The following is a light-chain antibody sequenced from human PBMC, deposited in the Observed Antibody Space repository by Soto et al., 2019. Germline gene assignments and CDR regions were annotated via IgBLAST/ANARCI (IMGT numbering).Light chain of an antibody. CDR2: GAS. Sequence: EIVLTQSPGTLSLSPGERATLSCRASQSVSSSYLAWYQQKPGQAPRLLIYGASSRATGIPDRFSGSGSGTDFTLTISRPEPEDFAVYYCQQYGSSPPTFGPGTKVDIK. J-gene: IGKJ3*01. CDR1: QSVSSSY. V-gene: IGKV3-20*01. CDR3: QQYGSSPPT.